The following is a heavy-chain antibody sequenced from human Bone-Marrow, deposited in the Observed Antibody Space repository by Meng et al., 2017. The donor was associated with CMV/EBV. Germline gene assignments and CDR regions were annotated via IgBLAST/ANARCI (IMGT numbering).Heavy chain of an antibody. CDR2: ISGSGGST. D-gene: IGHD3-10*01. J-gene: IGHJ4*02. V-gene: IGHV3-23*01. CDR1: GFNFRSYA. CDR3: AKAGWGVMVRTPLDY. Sequence: FGFNFRSYAMSWVRQAPGKGLEWVSAISGSGGSTYYADSVKGRFTISRDNSKNTLYLQMNSLRAEDTAVYYCAKAGWGVMVRTPLDYWGQGTLVTVSS.